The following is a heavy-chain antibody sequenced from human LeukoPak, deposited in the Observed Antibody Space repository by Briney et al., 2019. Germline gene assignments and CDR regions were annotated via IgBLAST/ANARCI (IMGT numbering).Heavy chain of an antibody. CDR1: GFTFSNYA. D-gene: IGHD3-16*02. V-gene: IGHV3-23*01. CDR3: ALNGREVPSGAFDI. CDR2: ISGSGGST. Sequence: GGSLRLSCAASGFTFSNYAMSWVRQAPGKGLEWVSAISGSGGSTYYADSVKGRFTISRDNSKNTLYLQMNSLRAEGTAVYYCALNGREVPSGAFDIWGQGTMVTVSS. J-gene: IGHJ3*02.